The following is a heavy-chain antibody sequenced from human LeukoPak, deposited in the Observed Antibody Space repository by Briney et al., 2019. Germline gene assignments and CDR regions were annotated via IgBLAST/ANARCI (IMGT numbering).Heavy chain of an antibody. CDR1: GFTFSSYE. CDR2: ISSSGSTI. Sequence: GGSLRLSCAASGFTFSSYEMNWVRQAPGKGLEWVSYISSSGSTIYYADSVKGRFTISRDNAKNSLYLQMNSLRAEDTAVYYCAREAFQNYYDSSGYYYAPRNWLDPWGQGTLVTVSS. D-gene: IGHD3-22*01. V-gene: IGHV3-48*03. CDR3: AREAFQNYYDSSGYYYAPRNWLDP. J-gene: IGHJ5*02.